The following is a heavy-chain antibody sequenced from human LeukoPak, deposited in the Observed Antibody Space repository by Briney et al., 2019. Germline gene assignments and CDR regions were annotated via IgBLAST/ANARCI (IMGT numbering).Heavy chain of an antibody. J-gene: IGHJ5*01. CDR1: GGYISSFY. CDR2: LYTSGST. V-gene: IGHV4-4*07. D-gene: IGHD6-13*01. Sequence: PSETLSLTCTVSGGYISSFYWSWIRQPAGKGLEWIGRLYTSGSTNYNPSLKSRVTMSVDTSKNQFSLKLTSVTAADTAVYYCATLTYTNNSYFSSWGHGTLVTVSS. CDR3: ATLTYTNNSYFSS.